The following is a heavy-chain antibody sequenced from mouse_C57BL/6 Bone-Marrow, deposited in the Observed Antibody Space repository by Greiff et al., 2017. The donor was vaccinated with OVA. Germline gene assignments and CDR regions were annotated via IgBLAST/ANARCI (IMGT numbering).Heavy chain of an antibody. CDR1: GYTFTSYW. J-gene: IGHJ2*01. CDR2: IDPSDSYT. CDR3: ARSLFTTVVAYVDY. D-gene: IGHD1-1*01. V-gene: IGHV1-50*01. Sequence: QVQLQQPGAELVKPGASVKLSCKASGYTFTSYWMQWVKQRPGQGLEWIGEIDPSDSYTNYNQKFKGKATLTVDTSSSTAYMQLSSLTSEDSAVYYCARSLFTTVVAYVDYWGQGTTLTVSS.